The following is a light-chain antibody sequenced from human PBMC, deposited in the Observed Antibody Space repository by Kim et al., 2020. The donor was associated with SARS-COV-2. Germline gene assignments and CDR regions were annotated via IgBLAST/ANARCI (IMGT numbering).Light chain of an antibody. J-gene: IGKJ1*01. CDR2: WAS. V-gene: IGKV4-1*01. CDR3: QQYYTPPWT. Sequence: ATINCKSSQSVLSRSTNKNYLAWYQQKPGQPPNLLIYWASAREFGVPDRFSGSGSATDFTLTISSLQAEDVAVYYCQQYYTPPWTFGQGTKVDIK. CDR1: QSVLSRSTNKNY.